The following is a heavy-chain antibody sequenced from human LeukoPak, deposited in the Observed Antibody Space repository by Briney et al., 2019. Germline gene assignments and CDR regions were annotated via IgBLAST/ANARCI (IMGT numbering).Heavy chain of an antibody. CDR2: INPNSGET. Sequence: ASVKVSCKTSGYTFTASYMHWVRQAPGQGLEWMGRINPNSGETNYAPKFQGRVTMTRDTSISTAYMEVTRLTSDDTAIYFCARVLGSRVDPWGQGTLVTVSS. J-gene: IGHJ5*02. CDR1: GYTFTASY. CDR3: ARVLGSRVDP. V-gene: IGHV1-2*02.